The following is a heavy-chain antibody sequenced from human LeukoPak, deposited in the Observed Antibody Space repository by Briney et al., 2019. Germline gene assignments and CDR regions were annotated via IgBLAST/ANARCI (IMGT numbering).Heavy chain of an antibody. CDR3: ARDGSPYCSSTSCYMSNWFDP. Sequence: ASVKVSCKASGYTFTGYYMHWVRQAPGQGLEWMGWINPNSGGTNYAQKFQGRVTMTRDTSISTAYMELSRLRSDDTAVYYCARDGSPYCSSTSCYMSNWFDPWGQRTLVTVSS. V-gene: IGHV1-2*02. D-gene: IGHD2-2*02. J-gene: IGHJ5*02. CDR1: GYTFTGYY. CDR2: INPNSGGT.